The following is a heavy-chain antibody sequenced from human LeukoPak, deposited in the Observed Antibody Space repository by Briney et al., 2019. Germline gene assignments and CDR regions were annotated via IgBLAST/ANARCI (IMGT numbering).Heavy chain of an antibody. V-gene: IGHV3-9*01. CDR3: AKDFGVRGYYYYYYGMDV. CDR1: GFTFDDYA. Sequence: PGGSLRLSCAASGFTFDDYAMHWVRQAPGKGLEWVSGISWNGGSVGYADSVKGRLTISRDNAKNSLYLEMNSLRAEDTALYYCAKDFGVRGYYYYYYGMDVWGQGTTVTVSS. CDR2: ISWNGGSV. D-gene: IGHD3-10*01. J-gene: IGHJ6*02.